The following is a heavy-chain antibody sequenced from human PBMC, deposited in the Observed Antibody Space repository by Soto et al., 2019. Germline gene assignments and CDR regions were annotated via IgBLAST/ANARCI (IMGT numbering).Heavy chain of an antibody. CDR1: GYTFNNYY. V-gene: IGHV1-2*04. Sequence: ASVKVSCKASGYTFNNYYMHWVRQAPGQGLEWMGWINPNNGGTNYAQKFQGWVTMTRDTSISTVYMELNRLRSDDTAVYYCAKTTGPFYGMDVWGQGTTVTSP. CDR3: AKTTGPFYGMDV. CDR2: INPNNGGT. J-gene: IGHJ6*02. D-gene: IGHD1-1*01.